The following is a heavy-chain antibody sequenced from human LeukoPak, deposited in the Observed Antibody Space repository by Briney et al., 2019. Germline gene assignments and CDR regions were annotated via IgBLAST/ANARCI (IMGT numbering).Heavy chain of an antibody. Sequence: PGRSPRLSCAASGFTFDDYAMHWVRQAPGKGLEWVSGISWNSGSIGYADSVKGRFTISRDNAKNSLYLQMNSLRAEDTALYYCAKEGSGDYTFDYWGQGTLVTVSS. V-gene: IGHV3-9*01. J-gene: IGHJ4*02. CDR3: AKEGSGDYTFDY. CDR1: GFTFDDYA. CDR2: ISWNSGSI. D-gene: IGHD4-17*01.